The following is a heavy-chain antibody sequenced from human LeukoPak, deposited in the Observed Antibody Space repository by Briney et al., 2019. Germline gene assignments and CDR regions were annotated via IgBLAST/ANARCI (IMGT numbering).Heavy chain of an antibody. CDR2: IYYSGST. Sequence: KPSETLSLTCTVSGGSISSSSYYWGWIRQPPGKGLEWIGSIYYSGSTYYNPSLKSRVTISVDTSKNQFSLKLSSVTAADTAVYYCARESRQLWSVDYWGQGTLVTVSS. D-gene: IGHD5-18*01. CDR3: ARESRQLWSVDY. CDR1: GGSISSSSYY. V-gene: IGHV4-39*07. J-gene: IGHJ4*02.